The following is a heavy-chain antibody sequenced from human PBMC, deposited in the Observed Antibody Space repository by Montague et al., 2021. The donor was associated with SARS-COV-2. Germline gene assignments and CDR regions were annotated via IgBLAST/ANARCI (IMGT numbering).Heavy chain of an antibody. CDR2: ISTSGSLI. V-gene: IGHV3-48*03. CDR1: GFTFSNYE. D-gene: IGHD3-9*01. J-gene: IGHJ4*02. CDR3: ARDGDSSYYDSLTGFYQYFEY. Sequence: SLRLSCAASGFTFSNYEMHWVRQAPGKGLEWLSYISTSGSLIYYADSVKGRSTISRDNAKNALYLQLDSLTAADTAVYYCARDGDSSYYDSLTGFYQYFEYWGQGTLATVPS.